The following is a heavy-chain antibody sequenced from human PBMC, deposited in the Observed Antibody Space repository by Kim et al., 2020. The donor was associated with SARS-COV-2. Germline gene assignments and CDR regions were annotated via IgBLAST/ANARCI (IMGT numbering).Heavy chain of an antibody. CDR2: IRRKANNYAT. CDR3: AILLGGYSGGDDAVGI. CDR1: GFPFSDSA. J-gene: IGHJ3*02. D-gene: IGHD3-22*01. Sequence: GGSLRLSCAASGFPFSDSAIHWVRQASGKGLEWIGRIRRKANNYATVYPASVKGRFTISRDDSKNTAYLQMNRLKSEDTAVYYCAILLGGYSGGDDAVGIWGQETTVTVSA. V-gene: IGHV3-73*01.